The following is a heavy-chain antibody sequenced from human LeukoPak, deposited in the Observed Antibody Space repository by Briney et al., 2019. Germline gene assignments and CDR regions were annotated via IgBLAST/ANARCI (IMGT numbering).Heavy chain of an antibody. CDR1: GYSLSDLS. CDR2: FDSENNKV. D-gene: IGHD6-19*01. CDR3: ATVRVYRSSGRTWGFFDY. J-gene: IGHJ4*02. Sequence: ASVKVSCKISGYSLSDLSIHCVREAPGDGLEWMGGFDSENNKVVYSQKFQGRVTMTEDTSADTAYMELTSLRSEDTAVYFCATVRVYRSSGRTWGFFDYWGQGTLVIVSS. V-gene: IGHV1-24*01.